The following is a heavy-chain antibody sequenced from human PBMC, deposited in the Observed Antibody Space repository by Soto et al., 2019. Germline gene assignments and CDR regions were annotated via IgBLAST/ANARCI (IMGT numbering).Heavy chain of an antibody. CDR2: INPNSGAT. CDR1: GYTFTGYF. V-gene: IGHV1-2*02. D-gene: IGHD3-3*01. Sequence: QVQLAQSGPEVKKPGASVKVSCKAFGYTFTGYFIHWVRQAPGQGLEWLGWINPNSGATKYAQKFQSRVTLTRDTSINTAYMEMSMLRSDDTAVYYCARGGGTILAPLPWGQGTLVTVSS. J-gene: IGHJ5*02. CDR3: ARGGGTILAPLP.